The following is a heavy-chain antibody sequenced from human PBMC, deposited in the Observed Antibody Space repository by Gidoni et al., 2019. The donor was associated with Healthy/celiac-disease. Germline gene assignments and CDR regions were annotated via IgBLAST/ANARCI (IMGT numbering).Heavy chain of an antibody. J-gene: IGHJ6*02. V-gene: IGHV3-33*01. CDR3: ARDMIVGATGGDYYYYGMDV. Sequence: QVQLVESGGGVVQPGRSLRLSCAASGFTFSSYGMHWVRQAPGKGLEWVAVIWYDGSNKYYADSVKGRFTISRDNSKNTLYLQMNSLRAEDTAVYYCARDMIVGATGGDYYYYGMDVWGQGTTVTVSS. CDR2: IWYDGSNK. D-gene: IGHD1-26*01. CDR1: GFTFSSYG.